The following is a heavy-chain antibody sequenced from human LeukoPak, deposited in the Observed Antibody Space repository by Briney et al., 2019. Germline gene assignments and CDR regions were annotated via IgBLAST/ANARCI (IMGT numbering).Heavy chain of an antibody. CDR1: GFTFSSYG. CDR3: AKEIYYGSGSYPDY. Sequence: GGSLRLSCAASGFTFSSYGMHWVRQVPGKGLEWVAVISHDGSNKYYVDSVKGRFAISRDNSKNTVYLQMNSLRPEDTAVYYCAKEIYYGSGSYPDYWGQGTLVTVSS. V-gene: IGHV3-30*18. CDR2: ISHDGSNK. J-gene: IGHJ4*02. D-gene: IGHD3-10*01.